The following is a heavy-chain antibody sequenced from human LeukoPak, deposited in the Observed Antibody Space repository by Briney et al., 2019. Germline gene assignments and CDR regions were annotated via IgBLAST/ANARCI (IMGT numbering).Heavy chain of an antibody. J-gene: IGHJ6*03. V-gene: IGHV1-18*01. D-gene: IGHD1-26*01. CDR2: ISAYNGNT. Sequence: ASVKVSCKASGYTFTSYGISWVRQAPGQGLEWMGWISAYNGNTNYAQKLQGRVTMTTDTSTSTAYMELRSLRSDDTAVYYCARHHGGKVYSGSYKYYYYYYMDVWGQGTLVTVSS. CDR1: GYTFTSYG. CDR3: ARHHGGKVYSGSYKYYYYYYMDV.